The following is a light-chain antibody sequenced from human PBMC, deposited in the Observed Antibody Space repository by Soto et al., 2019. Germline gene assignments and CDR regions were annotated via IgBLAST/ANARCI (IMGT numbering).Light chain of an antibody. CDR1: SSDVGAYNY. Sequence: QSALTQPASVSGSPGQSITISCTGTSSDVGAYNYVSWYQQHPGKAPKLMIYEVSNRPSGVSNRFSGSKSGNTASLTISGLQAEDEADYYCSSYTIISTLVVGGGTKLTVL. V-gene: IGLV2-14*01. CDR2: EVS. CDR3: SSYTIISTLV. J-gene: IGLJ2*01.